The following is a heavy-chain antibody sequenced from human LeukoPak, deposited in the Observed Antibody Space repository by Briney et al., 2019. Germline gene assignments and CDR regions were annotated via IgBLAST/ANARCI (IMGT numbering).Heavy chain of an antibody. J-gene: IGHJ2*01. D-gene: IGHD6-19*01. CDR1: GGTFSKYT. V-gene: IGHV1-69*13. CDR3: ARTHIAVALNWYFDL. CDR2: IIPIFGTA. Sequence: SVKVSCTASGGTFSKYTISWVRQRPGQGLEWMGGIIPIFGTANYAQKFQGRVTITADESTSTAYMELSSLRSEDTAVYYCARTHIAVALNWYFDLWGRGTLVTVSS.